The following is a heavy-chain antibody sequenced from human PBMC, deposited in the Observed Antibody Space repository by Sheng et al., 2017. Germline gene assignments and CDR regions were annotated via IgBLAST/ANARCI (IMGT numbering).Heavy chain of an antibody. Sequence: EVQLVQSGAEVRKPGESLEISCKGSGYSFTTSWLGWVRQMPGKGLDWMGIIYIGDSDTRYSPSFQGQVTISADKSISTAYLQWNSLKASDTAMYYCARRTSDYGYFDYWGQGTLVT. CDR1: GYSFTTSW. CDR3: ARRTSDYGYFDY. V-gene: IGHV5-51*03. CDR2: IYIGDSDT. D-gene: IGHD3-10*01. J-gene: IGHJ4*02.